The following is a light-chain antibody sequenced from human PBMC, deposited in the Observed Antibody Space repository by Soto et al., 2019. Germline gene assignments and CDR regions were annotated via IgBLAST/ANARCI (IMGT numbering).Light chain of an antibody. Sequence: IQMPQSPPTLSATAGDRVTITCRASQSISSWLAWYQHKPGKAPKLLIYDASNLDSGVPSRFSGSGSGTEFSLTISNLQPDDCATYYCQQYENYRTFGQGTKVDIK. CDR2: DAS. V-gene: IGKV1-5*01. CDR3: QQYENYRT. J-gene: IGKJ1*01. CDR1: QSISSW.